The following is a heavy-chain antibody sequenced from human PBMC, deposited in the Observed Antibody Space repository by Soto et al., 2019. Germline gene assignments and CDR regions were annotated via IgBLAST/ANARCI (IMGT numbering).Heavy chain of an antibody. CDR1: GGTFSSYA. J-gene: IGHJ6*02. D-gene: IGHD2-15*01. CDR3: ARSQGGSSSLDIYYYYYYGMDL. V-gene: IGHV1-69*01. Sequence: QVQLVQSGAEVKKPGSSVKVSCKAPGGTFSSYAISWVRQAPGQGLEWMGGIIPIFGTANYAQKFQGRVTITADESTSTGYMELSSLRSEDTAVYYCARSQGGSSSLDIYYYYYYGMDLWGQGTTVTVSS. CDR2: IIPIFGTA.